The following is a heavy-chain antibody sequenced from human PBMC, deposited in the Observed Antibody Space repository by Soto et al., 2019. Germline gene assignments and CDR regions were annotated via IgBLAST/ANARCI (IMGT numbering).Heavy chain of an antibody. CDR1: GGSSSGDY. Sequence: SETLSLTCAVYGGSSSGDYWSWIRQPPGKGLEWIGEINHSGSTNYNPSLKSRVTISVDTSKNQFSLKLSSVTAADTAVYYCARVDSGYSSGWASDAFDIWGQGTMVTVSS. J-gene: IGHJ3*02. V-gene: IGHV4-34*01. D-gene: IGHD6-19*01. CDR2: INHSGST. CDR3: ARVDSGYSSGWASDAFDI.